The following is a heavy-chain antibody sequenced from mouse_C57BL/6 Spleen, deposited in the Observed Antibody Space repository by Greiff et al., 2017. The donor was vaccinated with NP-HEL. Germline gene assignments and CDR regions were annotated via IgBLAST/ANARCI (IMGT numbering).Heavy chain of an antibody. CDR1: GFSLSTSGMG. V-gene: IGHV8-12*01. D-gene: IGHD2-4*01. CDR2: IYWDDDK. CDR3: ARYYDYDGYYFDY. Sequence: QVTLKECGPGILQSSQTLSLTCSFSGFSLSTSGMGVSWIRQPSGKGLEWLAHIYWDDDKRYNPSLKSRLTISKDTSRNQVFLKITSVDTADTATYYCARYYDYDGYYFDYWGQGTTLTVSS. J-gene: IGHJ2*01.